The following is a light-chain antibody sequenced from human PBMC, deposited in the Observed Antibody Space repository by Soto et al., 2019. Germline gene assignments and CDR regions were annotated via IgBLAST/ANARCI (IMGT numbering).Light chain of an antibody. J-gene: IGKJ4*01. CDR2: DVS. CDR3: HQYSSYPLT. Sequence: DIQMTQSPSTLAASVGDTVTMTCRSSSKWLAWYQKKPGKAPKLLIYDVSNLQSGVPSKFSGSGSGTDFTLTISSLQPEDFATYYCHQYSSYPLTFGGGTKVEIK. CDR1: SSKW. V-gene: IGKV1-5*01.